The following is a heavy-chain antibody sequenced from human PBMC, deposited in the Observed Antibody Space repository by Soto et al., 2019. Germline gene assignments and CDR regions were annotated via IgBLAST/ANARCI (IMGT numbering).Heavy chain of an antibody. Sequence: EVQLLESGGGLVQPGGSLRLSCAASGFTFSDYAMRWVRQAPGKGLEWVSGIGGADITAYYADSVKGRFTISRDNSKSTLYLEMNSLKGEDTAVYNCEKGEPNWKQVSRYFDLWGRGTLVTVSS. V-gene: IGHV3-23*01. D-gene: IGHD1-1*01. CDR2: IGGADITA. CDR3: EKGEPNWKQVSRYFDL. J-gene: IGHJ2*01. CDR1: GFTFSDYA.